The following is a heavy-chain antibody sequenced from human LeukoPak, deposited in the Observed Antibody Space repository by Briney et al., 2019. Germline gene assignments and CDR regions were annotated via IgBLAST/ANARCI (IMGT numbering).Heavy chain of an antibody. V-gene: IGHV1-18*04. J-gene: IGHJ4*02. CDR3: ARDGGVLRYFDWLLPFDY. CDR1: GYTFTSYG. Sequence: ASVKVSCKASGYTFTSYGISWVRQAPGQGLEWTGWISAYNGNTNYAQKLQGRVTMTTDTSTSTAYMELRSLRSDDTAVYYCARDGGVLRYFDWLLPFDYWGQGTLVTVSS. CDR2: ISAYNGNT. D-gene: IGHD3-9*01.